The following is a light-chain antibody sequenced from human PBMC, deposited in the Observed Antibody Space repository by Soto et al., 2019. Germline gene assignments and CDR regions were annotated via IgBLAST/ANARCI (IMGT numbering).Light chain of an antibody. Sequence: SYELTQPPSVSVSPGQTASITCSGDKLGDKYACWYQQKPGQSPVLVIYQDTKRPSGIPERFSGSNSGNTATLTISGTQAMDEADYYCQAWDSSTDVVFGGGTKLPLL. CDR1: KLGDKY. CDR3: QAWDSSTDVV. CDR2: QDT. V-gene: IGLV3-1*01. J-gene: IGLJ2*01.